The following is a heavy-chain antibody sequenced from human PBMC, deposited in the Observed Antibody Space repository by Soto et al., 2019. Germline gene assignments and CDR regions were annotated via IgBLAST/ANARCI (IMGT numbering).Heavy chain of an antibody. V-gene: IGHV4-30-4*01. Sequence: PSETLSLTCTVSGGSISSGDYYWSWIRQPPGKGLEWIGYIYYSGSTYYNPSLKSRVTISVDTSKNQFSLKLSSVTAADTAVYYCARSYCSSTSCFVGWFDPWGQGTLVTVS. D-gene: IGHD2-2*01. CDR1: GGSISSGDYY. J-gene: IGHJ5*02. CDR2: IYYSGST. CDR3: ARSYCSSTSCFVGWFDP.